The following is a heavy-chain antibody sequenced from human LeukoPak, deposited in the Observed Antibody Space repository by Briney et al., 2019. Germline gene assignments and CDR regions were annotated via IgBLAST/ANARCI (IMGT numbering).Heavy chain of an antibody. J-gene: IGHJ4*02. CDR1: GDAFTDYY. Sequence: ASVKVSCKASGDAFTDYYIHWVRQAPGQGPEWMGWLNPSSGGTNYAQNFQGRVTMTRDTSISTAYMELSRLRSDDTAVYYCARDSAPGDTYGLLGIDSWGQGTLVTVSS. CDR3: ARDSAPGDTYGLLGIDS. V-gene: IGHV1-2*02. CDR2: LNPSSGGT. D-gene: IGHD5-18*01.